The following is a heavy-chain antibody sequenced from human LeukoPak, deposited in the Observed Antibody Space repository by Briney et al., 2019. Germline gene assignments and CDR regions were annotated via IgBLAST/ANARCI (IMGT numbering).Heavy chain of an antibody. J-gene: IGHJ3*02. CDR1: GFTFSSYG. CDR3: ARVLDSSSYDAFDI. CDR2: ISGSGGST. D-gene: IGHD6-13*01. Sequence: GGSLRLSCAASGFTFSSYGMSWVRQAPGKGLEWVSAISGSGGSTYYADSVKGRFTISRDNSKNTLYLQMGSLRAEDTAVYYCARVLDSSSYDAFDIWGQGTMVTVSS. V-gene: IGHV3-23*01.